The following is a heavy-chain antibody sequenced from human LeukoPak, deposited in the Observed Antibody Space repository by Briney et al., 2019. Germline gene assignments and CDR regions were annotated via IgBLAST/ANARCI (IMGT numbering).Heavy chain of an antibody. V-gene: IGHV1-2*02. J-gene: IGHJ4*02. CDR2: INPNSGDT. D-gene: IGHD1-14*01. Sequence: ASVKVSCKASGYTFTGYYMHWVRQAPGQGLEWMGWINPNSGDTNYALKFQGRVTMTRDTSISTAYMELTRLTSDDTAVFYCARGGIPQYWGQGTLVTVSS. CDR1: GYTFTGYY. CDR3: ARGGIPQY.